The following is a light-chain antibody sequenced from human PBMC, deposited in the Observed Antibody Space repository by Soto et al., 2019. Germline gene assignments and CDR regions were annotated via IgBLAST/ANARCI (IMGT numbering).Light chain of an antibody. V-gene: IGKV1-39*01. CDR1: HSITNY. J-gene: IGKJ1*01. Sequence: DIQMTQSPYSLSASVGDRVTNNCRASHSITNYLNWYQQKPGRAPKLLIYIASSLQSGVSSRFSGSGSGTDFTLTISSLQPEDFATYYCQQTYSFPRTFGQGTKVDIK. CDR3: QQTYSFPRT. CDR2: IAS.